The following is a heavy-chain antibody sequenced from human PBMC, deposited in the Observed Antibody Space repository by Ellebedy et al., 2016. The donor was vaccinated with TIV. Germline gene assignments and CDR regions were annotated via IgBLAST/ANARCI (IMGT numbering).Heavy chain of an antibody. CDR1: GFTFSTYW. CDR2: IKSDGTST. D-gene: IGHD4-23*01. V-gene: IGHV3-74*01. Sequence: GESLKISCAASGFTFSTYWMYWVRQAPGKGLVWVSRIKSDGTSTNYADSVKGRFTISRDNSTNTLYLQMNSLRAEDTAVYYCARDAADSGGKFDYWGQGALVTVSS. J-gene: IGHJ4*02. CDR3: ARDAADSGGKFDY.